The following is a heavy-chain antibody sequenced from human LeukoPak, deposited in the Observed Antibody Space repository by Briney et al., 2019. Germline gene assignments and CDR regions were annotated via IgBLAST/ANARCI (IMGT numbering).Heavy chain of an antibody. V-gene: IGHV3-48*03. Sequence: GGSLRLSCAASGFTFSSYEMNWVRQAPGKGLEWVSYISSSGSAIYYADSVKGRFTISRDNAKNSLYLQTNSLRAEDTAVYYCARSDYYGSGVNDYWGQGTLVTVSS. D-gene: IGHD3-10*01. J-gene: IGHJ4*02. CDR1: GFTFSSYE. CDR2: ISSSGSAI. CDR3: ARSDYYGSGVNDY.